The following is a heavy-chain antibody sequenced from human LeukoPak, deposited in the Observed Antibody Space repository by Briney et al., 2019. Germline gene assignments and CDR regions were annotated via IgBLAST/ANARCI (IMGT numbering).Heavy chain of an antibody. CDR3: ARRAATSYYYYGMDV. V-gene: IGHV3-30-3*01. CDR2: ISYDGSNK. Sequence: GGSLRLSCAASGFTFSSYAMHWVRQAPGKGLEWLAVISYDGSNKYYADSVKGRFTISRDNSKNTLYLQMNSLRAEDTAVYYCARRAATSYYYYGMDVWGQGTTVTVSS. D-gene: IGHD2-15*01. CDR1: GFTFSSYA. J-gene: IGHJ6*02.